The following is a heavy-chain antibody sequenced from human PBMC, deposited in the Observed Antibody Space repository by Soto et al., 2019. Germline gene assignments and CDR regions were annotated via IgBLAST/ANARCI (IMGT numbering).Heavy chain of an antibody. V-gene: IGHV3-7*01. D-gene: IGHD3-3*01. Sequence: GGSLRLSCAASGFTFSSYWMSWVRQAPGKGLEWVANIKQDGSEKYYVDSVKGRFTISRDNAKNSLYLQMNSLRAEDTAVYYCARDGDDFWSGYYEDNWGQGTLVTVSS. J-gene: IGHJ4*02. CDR1: GFTFSSYW. CDR3: ARDGDDFWSGYYEDN. CDR2: IKQDGSEK.